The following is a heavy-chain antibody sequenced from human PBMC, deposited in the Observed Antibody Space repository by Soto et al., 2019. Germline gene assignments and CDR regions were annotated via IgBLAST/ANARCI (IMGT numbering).Heavy chain of an antibody. Sequence: PGGSLRLSCAASGFTFSRYAMHWVRQAPGEGLEWVAVISRDGSSKYYGDSVKGRFTVSRDNSNNTLYLSMTSLRPDDMAVFYCARSRNGAVPDSINFWGQGTLVTVSS. J-gene: IGHJ4*02. V-gene: IGHV3-30-3*01. CDR2: ISRDGSSK. CDR1: GFTFSRYA. CDR3: ARSRNGAVPDSINF. D-gene: IGHD2-8*01.